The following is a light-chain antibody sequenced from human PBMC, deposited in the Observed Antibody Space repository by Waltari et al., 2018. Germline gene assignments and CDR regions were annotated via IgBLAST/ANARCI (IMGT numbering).Light chain of an antibody. Sequence: DIVMTQSPDSLAVSLGERATINCKSSQSVLYSSNDKNYLAWYQQKPGQPPKLVIYVASTRESGVPDRFSGSGSGTDFTLTISSLQAEDVAVYYCQQYYVSPYTFGQGTKLEIK. V-gene: IGKV4-1*01. CDR2: VAS. CDR3: QQYYVSPYT. J-gene: IGKJ2*01. CDR1: QSVLYSSNDKNY.